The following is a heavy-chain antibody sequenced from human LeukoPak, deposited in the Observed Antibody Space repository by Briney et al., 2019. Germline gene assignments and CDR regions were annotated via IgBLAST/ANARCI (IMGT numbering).Heavy chain of an antibody. CDR2: IYTSGST. CDR3: ARSEDFCSGAICSYFYSMDV. Sequence: SETPSLTCTVSGGSISSGSYYWSWIRQPAGKGLEWIGRIYTSGSTNYNPSLKSRVTMSVDTSKNQFSLNLSSVTAADTAVYYCARSEDFCSGAICSYFYSMDVWGKGTTVTISS. J-gene: IGHJ6*03. V-gene: IGHV4-61*02. D-gene: IGHD3-3*01. CDR1: GGSISSGSYY.